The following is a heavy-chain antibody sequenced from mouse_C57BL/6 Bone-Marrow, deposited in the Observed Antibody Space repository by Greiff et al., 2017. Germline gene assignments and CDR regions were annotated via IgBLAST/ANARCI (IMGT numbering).Heavy chain of an antibody. D-gene: IGHD2-4*01. CDR1: GYTFTDYE. CDR3: TEYDYDLYAMDY. J-gene: IGHJ4*01. CDR2: MDPETGGT. Sequence: VQLQQSGAELVRPGASVTLSCKASGYTFTDYEMHWVKQTPVHGLEWIGAMDPETGGTAYNQKFKGKAILTADKSSSTAYMELRSLTSEDSAFYYCTEYDYDLYAMDYWGQGTSVTVSS. V-gene: IGHV1-15*01.